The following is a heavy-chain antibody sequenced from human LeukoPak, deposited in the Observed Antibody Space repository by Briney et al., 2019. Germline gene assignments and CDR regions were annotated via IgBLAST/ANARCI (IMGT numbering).Heavy chain of an antibody. J-gene: IGHJ4*02. CDR3: ARGSVGGMGTAIRY. CDR1: GFTFSSYA. D-gene: IGHD2-21*02. CDR2: ISYDGSNK. Sequence: PGRSLRLSCAASGFTFSSYAMHWVRQAPGKGLEWVAVISYDGSNKYYADSVKGRFTISRDNSKNTLYLQMNSLRAEDTTVYYCARGSVGGMGTAIRYWGQGTLVTVSS. V-gene: IGHV3-30-3*01.